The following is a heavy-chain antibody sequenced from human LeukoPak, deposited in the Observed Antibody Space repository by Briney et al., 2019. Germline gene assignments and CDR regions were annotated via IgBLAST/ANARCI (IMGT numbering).Heavy chain of an antibody. J-gene: IGHJ4*02. V-gene: IGHV3-23*01. CDR1: GFTFSSYG. CDR2: ISGSGGST. Sequence: AGGSLRLSCAASGFTFSSYGMSWVRQAPGKGLEWVSAISGSGGSTYYADSVKGRFTISRDDSKNTAYLQMNSLKTEDTAVYYCTIIHYYDSSGYYFVGYWGQGTLVTVSS. D-gene: IGHD3-22*01. CDR3: TIIHYYDSSGYYFVGY.